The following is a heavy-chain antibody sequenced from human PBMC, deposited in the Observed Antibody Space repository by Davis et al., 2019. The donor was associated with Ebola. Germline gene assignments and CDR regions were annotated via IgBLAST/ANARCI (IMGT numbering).Heavy chain of an antibody. CDR1: GNSFNTHW. Sequence: GESLKISCKDSGNSFNTHWIGWVRQMPGKGLEWMGIIYTGDSDTRYSPSFRGHVTISADKSIKTAYLQWSSLKASDTAMYYCASLRRTITGMDDAFDIWGQGTMVTVSS. D-gene: IGHD1-20*01. CDR2: IYTGDSDT. CDR3: ASLRRTITGMDDAFDI. V-gene: IGHV5-51*01. J-gene: IGHJ3*02.